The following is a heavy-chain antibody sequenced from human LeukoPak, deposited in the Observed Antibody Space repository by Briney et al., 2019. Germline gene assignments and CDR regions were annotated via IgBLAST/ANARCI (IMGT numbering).Heavy chain of an antibody. D-gene: IGHD1-26*01. CDR2: IYTSGST. Sequence: TSQTLSLTCTVSGGSISSGSYYWSWIRQPAGKGLEWIGRIYTSGSTNYNPSLKSRVTISVDTSKNQFSLKLSSVTAADTAVYYCARVRGSPLLGNWFDPWGQGTLVTVSS. CDR1: GGSISSGSYY. J-gene: IGHJ5*02. CDR3: ARVRGSPLLGNWFDP. V-gene: IGHV4-61*02.